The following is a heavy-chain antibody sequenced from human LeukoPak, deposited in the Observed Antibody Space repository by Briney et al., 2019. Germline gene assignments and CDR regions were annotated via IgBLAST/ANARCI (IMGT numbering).Heavy chain of an antibody. D-gene: IGHD3-22*01. CDR2: INPNSGGT. V-gene: IGHV1-2*02. CDR3: ARARYYYDSRGYFNY. Sequence: ASVKVSCKASGYTFTAYYMHWVRQAPGQGLEWMGWINPNSGGTNYAQKFQGRVTMTRDTSISTAYMELSRLRSDDTAVYYCARARYYYDSRGYFNYWGQGTLVTVSS. CDR1: GYTFTAYY. J-gene: IGHJ4*02.